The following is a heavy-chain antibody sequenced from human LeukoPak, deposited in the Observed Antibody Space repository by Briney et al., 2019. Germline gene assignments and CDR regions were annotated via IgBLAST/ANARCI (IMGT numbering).Heavy chain of an antibody. J-gene: IGHJ3*02. Sequence: PGGSLRLSCAASGFTFSSYGMHWVRQAPGKGLEWVAVIWYDGSNKYYADSVKGRFTISRDNSKNTLYLQMNSLRAEDTAVYYCARDGYEKDAFDIWGQGTMVTVSS. V-gene: IGHV3-33*01. CDR1: GFTFSSYG. CDR3: ARDGYEKDAFDI. D-gene: IGHD5-18*01. CDR2: IWYDGSNK.